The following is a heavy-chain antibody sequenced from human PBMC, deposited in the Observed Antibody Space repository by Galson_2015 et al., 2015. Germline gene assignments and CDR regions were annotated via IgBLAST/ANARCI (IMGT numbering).Heavy chain of an antibody. CDR2: ITASGGSP. D-gene: IGHD3-10*01. J-gene: IGHJ3*01. V-gene: IGHV3-23*01. Sequence: SLRLSCAASGFTFSSYAMSWVRQAPGKGLEWVSLITASGGSPYYADSVKGRFTTSRENAKNSLHLQMNSLTAGDTAVYYCTRGVDVTLIRDDAFDVWGQGTMVTVSP. CDR1: GFTFSSYA. CDR3: TRGVDVTLIRDDAFDV.